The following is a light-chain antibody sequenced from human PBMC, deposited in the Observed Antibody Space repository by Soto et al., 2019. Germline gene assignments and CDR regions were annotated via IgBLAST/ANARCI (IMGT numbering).Light chain of an antibody. CDR2: RDH. CDR3: AAWDDSLNGYVV. Sequence: QSVLTQPPSASGTPGQRVTISCSGSRYNIGSNTVNWYQQVPGTAPRLLIHRDHQRPSGVPDRFSGSKSGTSASLAISGLQSEDEADYYGAAWDDSLNGYVVFGGGTKVTVL. V-gene: IGLV1-44*01. J-gene: IGLJ2*01. CDR1: RYNIGSNT.